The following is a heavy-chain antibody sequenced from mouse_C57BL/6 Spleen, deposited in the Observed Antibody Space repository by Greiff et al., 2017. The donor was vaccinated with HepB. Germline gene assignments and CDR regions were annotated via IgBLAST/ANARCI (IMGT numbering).Heavy chain of an antibody. D-gene: IGHD2-4*01. J-gene: IGHJ4*01. CDR3: ARNDYDY. CDR2: INPGSGGT. Sequence: VQLQESGAELVRLGTSVKVSCKASGYAFTNYLIEWVKQRPGQGLEWIGVINPGSGGTNYNEKFKGKATLTADKSSSTAYMQLSSLTSEDSAVYFCARNDYDYWGQGTSVTVSS. CDR1: GYAFTNYL. V-gene: IGHV1-54*01.